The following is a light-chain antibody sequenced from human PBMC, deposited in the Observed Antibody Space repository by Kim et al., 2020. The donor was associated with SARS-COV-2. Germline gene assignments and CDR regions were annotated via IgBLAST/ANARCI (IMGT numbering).Light chain of an antibody. Sequence: QSVLTQPPSVSGAPGQRVTISCTGSSSNIGAGSYVHWYQQVPGTAPKLLIFGNNNRPSGVPDRFSGSKSGTSASLAITGLQAEDEADYYCLSHTNSLTWVFGGGTQLTVL. CDR3: LSHTNSLTWV. CDR2: GNN. J-gene: IGLJ3*02. CDR1: SSNIGAGSY. V-gene: IGLV1-40*01.